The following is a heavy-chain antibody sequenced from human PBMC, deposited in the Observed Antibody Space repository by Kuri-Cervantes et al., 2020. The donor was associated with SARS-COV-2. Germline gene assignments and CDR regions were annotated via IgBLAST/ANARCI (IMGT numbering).Heavy chain of an antibody. CDR3: ARGGWSGPTYNWFDP. D-gene: IGHD3-3*01. Sequence: ASVKVSCKASGYTFTSYDINWVRQATGQGLEWMGWMNPNSGNTGYAQKFQGRVTITRNTSISTAYMELSSLRSEDTAVYYCARGGWSGPTYNWFDPWGQGTLVTVSS. CDR2: MNPNSGNT. CDR1: GYTFTSYD. J-gene: IGHJ5*02. V-gene: IGHV1-8*03.